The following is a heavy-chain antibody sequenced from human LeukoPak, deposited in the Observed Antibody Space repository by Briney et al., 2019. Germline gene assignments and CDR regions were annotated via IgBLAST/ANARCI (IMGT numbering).Heavy chain of an antibody. CDR2: ISSSSSYI. V-gene: IGHV3-21*01. CDR1: EFTFSSYS. Sequence: GGSLRLSCAASEFTFSSYSMNWVRQAPGKGLEWVSSISSSSSYIYYADSVKGRFTISRDNAKNSLYLQMNSLRAEDTAVYYCARLASDDAFDIWGQGTTVTVSS. CDR3: ARLASDDAFDI. J-gene: IGHJ3*02. D-gene: IGHD6-6*01.